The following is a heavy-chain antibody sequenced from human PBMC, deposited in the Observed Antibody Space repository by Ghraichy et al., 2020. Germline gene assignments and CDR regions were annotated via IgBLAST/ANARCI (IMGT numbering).Heavy chain of an antibody. Sequence: GVLRLSCVASGFTFSTYMMNWVRQIPGKGLEWVANIEKDGSEIHYVDSVRGRFTIFRDNAKKSVYLQMNSLTVEDTAIYYCARSSWFAFWGQGTLVTVSS. CDR2: IEKDGSEI. CDR3: ARSSWFAF. J-gene: IGHJ5*01. V-gene: IGHV3-7*03. CDR1: GFTFSTYM.